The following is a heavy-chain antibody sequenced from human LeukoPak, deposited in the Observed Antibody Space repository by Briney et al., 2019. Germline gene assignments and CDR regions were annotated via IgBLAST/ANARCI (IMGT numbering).Heavy chain of an antibody. CDR1: GGSISSYY. V-gene: IGHV4-59*12. D-gene: IGHD2-2*01. J-gene: IGHJ5*02. CDR3: ARVRYQLPNDNWFDP. Sequence: PSETLSLTCTASGGSISSYYWSWIRQPPGKGLEWIGYIYYSGSTNYNPSLKSRVTISVDRSKNQFSLKLSSVTAADTAVYYCARVRYQLPNDNWFDPWGQGTLVTVSS. CDR2: IYYSGST.